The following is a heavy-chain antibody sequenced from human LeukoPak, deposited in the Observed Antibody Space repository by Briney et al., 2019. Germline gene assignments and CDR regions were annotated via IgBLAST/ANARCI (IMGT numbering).Heavy chain of an antibody. Sequence: GGSLRLSCAASGFTFSSYAMHWVRQAPGKGLEWVVVISYDGSNKYYADSVKGRFAISRDNSKNTLYLQMNSLRAEDTAVYYCAREGTGGDSFDFDYWGQGTLVTVSS. CDR1: GFTFSSYA. CDR2: ISYDGSNK. V-gene: IGHV3-30*09. D-gene: IGHD2-21*02. J-gene: IGHJ4*02. CDR3: AREGTGGDSFDFDY.